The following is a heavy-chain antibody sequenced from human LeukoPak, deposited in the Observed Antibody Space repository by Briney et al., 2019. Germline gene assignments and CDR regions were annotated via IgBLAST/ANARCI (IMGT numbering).Heavy chain of an antibody. CDR2: IYPGDSDT. D-gene: IGHD5-12*01. CDR1: GYSFTTYW. J-gene: IGHJ5*02. CDR3: ARRGYSGYEEGWFDP. V-gene: IGHV5-51*01. Sequence: GESLKISCKGSGYSFTTYWIGWVRQMPGKDLEWMGIIYPGDSDTRYSPSFQGQVTISADKSISTAYLQWSSLKASDTAMYYCARRGYSGYEEGWFDPWGQGTLVTVSS.